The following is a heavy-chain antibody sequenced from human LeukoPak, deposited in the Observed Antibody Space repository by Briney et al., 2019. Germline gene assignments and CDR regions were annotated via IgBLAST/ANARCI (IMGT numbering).Heavy chain of an antibody. CDR2: IYYSGST. CDR1: GGSISSYY. V-gene: IGHV4-59*01. J-gene: IGHJ4*02. CDR3: ASVYN. Sequence: PSETLSLTCTVSGGSISSYYWSWIRQPPGKGLEWIGYIYYSGSTNYNPSLKSRVTISVDTSKNQFSLKLSSVTAADTAVYYCASVYNWGQGTLVTVSS. D-gene: IGHD5/OR15-5a*01.